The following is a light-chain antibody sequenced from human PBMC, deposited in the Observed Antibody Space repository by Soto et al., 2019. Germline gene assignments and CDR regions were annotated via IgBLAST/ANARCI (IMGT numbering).Light chain of an antibody. CDR3: CSYGGDRI. CDR1: SSNVGGYNF. V-gene: IGLV2-23*02. J-gene: IGLJ2*01. CDR2: EVN. Sequence: QSALTQPASVSGSPGQSIAISCTGTSSNVGGYNFVSWYQQHPGKAPKLLIYEVNKRPSGVSNRFSGSKSDNTASLTISGLQAEEEADYYCCSYGGDRIFGGGTKVTVL.